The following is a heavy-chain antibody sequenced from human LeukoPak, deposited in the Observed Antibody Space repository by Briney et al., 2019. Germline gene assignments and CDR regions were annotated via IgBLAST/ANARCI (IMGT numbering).Heavy chain of an antibody. V-gene: IGHV4-59*01. D-gene: IGHD3-16*01. CDR1: GGSISSFY. CDR2: IYYSGIT. Sequence: SETLSLTCTVSGGSISSFYLSWIRQPPGKGLEWIGYIYYSGITNYNPSLKSRVTISVDTSKNQFSLNLSSVTAADTAVYFCARVLGGGGDAFDIWGQGTMVTVSS. CDR3: ARVLGGGGDAFDI. J-gene: IGHJ3*02.